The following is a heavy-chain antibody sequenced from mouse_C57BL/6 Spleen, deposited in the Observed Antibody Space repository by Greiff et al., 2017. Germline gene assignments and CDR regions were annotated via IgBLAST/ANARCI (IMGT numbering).Heavy chain of an antibody. V-gene: IGHV1-15*01. D-gene: IGHD1-1*01. CDR3: TSSWTTVEYYYAMDY. CDR1: GYTFTDYE. J-gene: IGHJ4*01. Sequence: QVQLQQSGAELVRPGASVTLSCKASGYTFTDYEMHWVKQTPVHGLEWIGAIDPETGGTAYNQKFKGKAILTADKSSSTAYMELHSLTSEDSAVYDCTSSWTTVEYYYAMDYWGQGTSVTVSS. CDR2: IDPETGGT.